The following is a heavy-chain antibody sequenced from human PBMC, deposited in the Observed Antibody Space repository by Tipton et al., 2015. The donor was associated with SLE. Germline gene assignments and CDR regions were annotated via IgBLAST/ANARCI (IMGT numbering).Heavy chain of an antibody. D-gene: IGHD3-10*01. J-gene: IGHJ6*03. Sequence: TLSLTCAVYGGSFSGYYWSWIRQPPGKGLEWIGEINHSGSTNYNPSLKSRVTTSVDTSKNQFSLKLSSVTAADTAVYYCARQGPLWYYYYYMDVWGKGTTVTVSS. CDR1: GGSFSGYY. CDR2: INHSGST. CDR3: ARQGPLWYYYYYMDV. V-gene: IGHV4-34*01.